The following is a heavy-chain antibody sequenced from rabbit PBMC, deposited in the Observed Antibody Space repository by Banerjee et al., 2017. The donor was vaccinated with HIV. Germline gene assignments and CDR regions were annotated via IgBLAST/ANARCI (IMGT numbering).Heavy chain of an antibody. CDR3: ARGANANSYAPNL. J-gene: IGHJ4*01. V-gene: IGHV1S40*01. CDR2: IYTGSSGST. D-gene: IGHD6-1*01. Sequence: QSLEESGGDLVKPGASLTLTCTASGFSFSSSYWICWVRQAPGKGLERIACIYTGSSGSTYYASWVNGRFSISKTSSTTVTLQMTSLTAADTATYFCARGANANSYAPNLWGPGTLVTVS. CDR1: GFSFSSSYW.